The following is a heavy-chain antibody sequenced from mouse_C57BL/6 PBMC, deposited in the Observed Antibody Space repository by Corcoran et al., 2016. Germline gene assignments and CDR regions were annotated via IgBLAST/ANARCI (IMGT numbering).Heavy chain of an antibody. CDR2: IYPGSGST. CDR1: GYTFTSYW. Sequence: QVQLQQPGAELVKPGASVKMSCKASGYTFTSYWITLVKQRPGQGLEWIGDIYPGSGSTNYNEKFKSKATLTVDTSSSTAYMQLSSLTSEDSAVYYCARSYYGPYYFDYWGQGTTLTVSS. V-gene: IGHV1-55*01. J-gene: IGHJ2*01. D-gene: IGHD1-1*01. CDR3: ARSYYGPYYFDY.